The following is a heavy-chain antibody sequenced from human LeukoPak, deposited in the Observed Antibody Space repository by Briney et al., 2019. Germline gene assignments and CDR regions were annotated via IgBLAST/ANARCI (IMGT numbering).Heavy chain of an antibody. CDR3: AIDEPNYAPYDFDY. CDR1: RFTFSNAW. CDR2: IKSKVDGETT. Sequence: GGSLRLSCAASRFTFSNAWMNWVRQAPGKGLEWVRRIKSKVDGETTDYAAPVKGRFTISRDDSNNMVYLQMNSLKIEDTAVYYCAIDEPNYAPYDFDYWGQGTLVTVSS. V-gene: IGHV3-15*01. J-gene: IGHJ4*02. D-gene: IGHD4/OR15-4a*01.